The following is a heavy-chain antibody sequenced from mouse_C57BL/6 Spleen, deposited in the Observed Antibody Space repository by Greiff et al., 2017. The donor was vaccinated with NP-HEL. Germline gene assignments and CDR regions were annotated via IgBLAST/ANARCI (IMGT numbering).Heavy chain of an antibody. CDR2: IDPSDSYT. CDR3: ERSLGRRPWFAY. D-gene: IGHD4-1*01. Sequence: QVQLQQPGAELVMPGASVKLSCKASGYTFTSYWMHWVKQRPGQGLEWIGEIDPSDSYTKYNQKFKGKSTLTVDKSSSTAYMQLRSLTSEDSAVYYCERSLGRRPWFAYWGKGTLVTVSA. J-gene: IGHJ3*01. CDR1: GYTFTSYW. V-gene: IGHV1-69*01.